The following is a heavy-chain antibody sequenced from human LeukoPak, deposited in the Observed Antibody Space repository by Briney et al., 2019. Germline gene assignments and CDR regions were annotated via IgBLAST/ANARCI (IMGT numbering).Heavy chain of an antibody. CDR1: GFTVSSNY. Sequence: GGSLRLSCAASGFTVSSNYMSWVRQAPGKGLEWVSVIYSGGSTYYADSVKGRFTISRDNSENTLYLQMNSLRAEDTAVYYCTHIAAAGTNFDYWGQGTLVTVSS. CDR3: THIAAAGTNFDY. J-gene: IGHJ4*02. D-gene: IGHD6-13*01. V-gene: IGHV3-53*01. CDR2: IYSGGST.